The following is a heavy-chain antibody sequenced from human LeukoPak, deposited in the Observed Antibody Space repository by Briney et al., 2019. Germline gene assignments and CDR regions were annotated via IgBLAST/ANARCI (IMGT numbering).Heavy chain of an antibody. CDR3: ARVGYYDSSGYLDI. CDR1: GYTFTRYG. CDR2: ISAYNGNT. J-gene: IGHJ3*02. V-gene: IGHV1-18*01. D-gene: IGHD3-22*01. Sequence: ASVKVSCKASGYTFTRYGISWVRQAPVQGLEWMGWISAYNGNTNYAQKLQGRVSMTTDTSTSTACMELRSLRSDDTALYYCARVGYYDSSGYLDIWGQGTMVTVSS.